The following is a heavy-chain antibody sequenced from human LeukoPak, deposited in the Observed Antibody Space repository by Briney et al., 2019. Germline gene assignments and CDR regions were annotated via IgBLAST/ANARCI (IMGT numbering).Heavy chain of an antibody. Sequence: GGSRRLACAAAGFTFSRHGMHWVRQAAGKGLEWVGFIRHDGSNKFYGASEKGLFTSSRDNSKNTLYLQMNSLSAGDTAVYYCAKGSTLVVITRDHNMAVWGKGTTVTISS. CDR1: GFTFSRHG. V-gene: IGHV3-30*02. CDR2: IRHDGSNK. D-gene: IGHD3-22*01. CDR3: AKGSTLVVITRDHNMAV. J-gene: IGHJ6*03.